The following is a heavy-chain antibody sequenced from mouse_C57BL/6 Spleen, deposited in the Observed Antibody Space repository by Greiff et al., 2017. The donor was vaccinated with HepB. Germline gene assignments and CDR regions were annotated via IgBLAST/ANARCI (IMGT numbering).Heavy chain of an antibody. V-gene: IGHV1-42*01. CDR3: ARAEYAMDY. CDR1: GYSFTGYY. CDR2: INPSTGGT. J-gene: IGHJ4*01. Sequence: EVQLQQSGPELVKPGASVKISCKASGYSFTGYYMNWVKQSPEKSLEWIGEINPSTGGTTYNQKFKAKATLTVDKSSSTAYMQLKSLTSDDSAVYYCARAEYAMDYWGQGTSVTVSS.